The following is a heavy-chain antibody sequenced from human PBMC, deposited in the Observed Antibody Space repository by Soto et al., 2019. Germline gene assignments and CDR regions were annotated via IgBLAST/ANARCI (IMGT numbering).Heavy chain of an antibody. CDR3: AKDVGSYYYDTSAYLYDY. CDR1: GFIFEDFA. D-gene: IGHD3-22*01. CDR2: ISWNSATL. Sequence: PGGSLRLSCVVSGFIFEDFAMNWVRQVPGKGLEWVSGISWNSATLAYADSVKGRFIVSRDNAKNILYLQMNSLRAEDAALYYCAKDVGSYYYDTSAYLYDYWGQGTLVTVSS. V-gene: IGHV3-9*01. J-gene: IGHJ4*02.